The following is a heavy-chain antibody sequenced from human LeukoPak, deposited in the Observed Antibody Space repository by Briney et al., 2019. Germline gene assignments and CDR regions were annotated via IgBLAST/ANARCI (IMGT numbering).Heavy chain of an antibody. CDR2: IYYSGST. D-gene: IGHD2-2*01. J-gene: IGHJ4*02. CDR3: ARERKSVATSSSTEDY. Sequence: SETLSLTCTVSGGSISSYYWSWIRQPPGKGLEWIGYIYYSGSTNYNPSLKSRVTISVDTSKNQFSLKLSSVTAADTAVYYCARERKSVATSSSTEDYWGQGTLVTVSS. V-gene: IGHV4-59*01. CDR1: GGSISSYY.